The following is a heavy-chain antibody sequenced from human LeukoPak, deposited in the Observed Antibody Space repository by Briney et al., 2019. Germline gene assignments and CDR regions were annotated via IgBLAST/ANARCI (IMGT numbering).Heavy chain of an antibody. D-gene: IGHD1-26*01. J-gene: IGHJ6*02. CDR1: GFTFSSYE. Sequence: GGSLRLSCAASGFTFSSYEMNWVRQAPGKGLEWISYISSSGSPIYYADSVKGRFTISRDNAKNSPYLQMNSLRAEDTAVYYCARELVGDYYYYGMDVWGQGTTVTVSS. CDR3: ARELVGDYYYYGMDV. CDR2: ISSSGSPI. V-gene: IGHV3-48*03.